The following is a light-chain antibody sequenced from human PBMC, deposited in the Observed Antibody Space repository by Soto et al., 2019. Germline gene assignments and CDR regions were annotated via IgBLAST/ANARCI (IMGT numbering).Light chain of an antibody. CDR2: AVS. J-gene: IGLJ1*01. CDR1: SSDVGNYNY. V-gene: IGLV2-14*03. CDR3: TSYTPSSTYV. Sequence: QSALTQPASVSGSPGQSITISCTGTSSDVGNYNYVSWYRQYPGKAPKLMIYAVSRRPSGVSNRFSGSKSGNTASLTISGLEAEDEADYYCTSYTPSSTYVFGTGTKHTVL.